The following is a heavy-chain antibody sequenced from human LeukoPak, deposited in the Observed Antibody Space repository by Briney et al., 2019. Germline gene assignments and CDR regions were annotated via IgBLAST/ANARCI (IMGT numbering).Heavy chain of an antibody. CDR1: GGSISSGSYY. Sequence: ASQTLSLTCTVSGGSISSGSYYWSWIRQPAGKGLEWIGRIYTSGSTNYNPSLKSRVTISVDTSKNQFSLKLSSVTAADTAVYYCASTDTNGGAFDIWGQGTMVTVSS. CDR2: IYTSGST. D-gene: IGHD2-8*01. CDR3: ASTDTNGGAFDI. J-gene: IGHJ3*02. V-gene: IGHV4-61*02.